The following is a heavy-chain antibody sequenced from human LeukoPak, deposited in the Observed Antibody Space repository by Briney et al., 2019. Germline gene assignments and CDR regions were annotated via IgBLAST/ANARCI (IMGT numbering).Heavy chain of an antibody. Sequence: PSETLSLTCTVSGGSISSYYWSWIRQPPGKGLEWIGYIYYSGSTNYNPSLKSRVTISVDTSKNQLSLKLSSVTAADTAVYYCARGGIVAPNWFDPWGQGTLVTVSS. V-gene: IGHV4-59*01. CDR2: IYYSGST. J-gene: IGHJ5*02. CDR3: ARGGIVAPNWFDP. CDR1: GGSISSYY. D-gene: IGHD1-26*01.